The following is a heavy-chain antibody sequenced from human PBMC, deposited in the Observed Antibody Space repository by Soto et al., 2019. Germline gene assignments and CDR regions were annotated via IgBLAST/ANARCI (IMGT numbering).Heavy chain of an antibody. D-gene: IGHD2-15*01. CDR3: SRVVKFYALHV. Sequence: QVQLVQSGAEVKKPGASVKVPCKASGYTFTSYDINWVRQATGQGLEWMGWMTPNSGNTGHAQKFLGRVTMSRNTSIITAYTAMRRMRSADTAVCYWSRVVKFYALHVWGEGTTVTAAS. V-gene: IGHV1-8*01. J-gene: IGHJ6*04. CDR1: GYTFTSYD. CDR2: MTPNSGNT.